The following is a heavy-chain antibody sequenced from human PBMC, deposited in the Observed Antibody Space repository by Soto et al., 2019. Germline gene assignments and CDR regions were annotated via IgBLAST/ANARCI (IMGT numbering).Heavy chain of an antibody. Sequence: SATLSLTCTFSGDSISTYYWSWIRQPPGRGLEWIGYIYYSGLTTYNPSPKSRVTISVDTSKNQFSPKLTSVTAADTAVYYCARDGGSGWDPFDYWGQGILVTVAS. V-gene: IGHV4-59*01. J-gene: IGHJ4*02. CDR1: GDSISTYY. CDR3: ARDGGSGWDPFDY. CDR2: IYYSGLT. D-gene: IGHD6-19*01.